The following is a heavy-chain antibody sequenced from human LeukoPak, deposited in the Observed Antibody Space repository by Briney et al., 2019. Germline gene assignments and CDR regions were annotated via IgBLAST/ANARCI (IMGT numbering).Heavy chain of an antibody. D-gene: IGHD6-6*01. CDR3: ARDPPTTAARPKSAIDY. Sequence: SETLSLTCAVYGGSFSGYYWSWIRQPPGKGLEWIGEINHSGSTNYNPSLKSRVTISVDTSKNQFSLKLSSVTAADTAVYYCARDPPTTAARPKSAIDYWGQGTLVTVSS. CDR1: GGSFSGYY. V-gene: IGHV4-34*01. CDR2: INHSGST. J-gene: IGHJ4*02.